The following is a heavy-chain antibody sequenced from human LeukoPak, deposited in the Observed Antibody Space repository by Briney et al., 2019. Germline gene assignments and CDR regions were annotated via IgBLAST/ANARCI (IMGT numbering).Heavy chain of an antibody. J-gene: IGHJ6*02. CDR3: ARRYCGSISCFKGDNSYYGMDV. CDR1: GYSFSSYW. D-gene: IGHD2-2*01. V-gene: IGHV5-51*07. CDR2: PYPGDSGT. Sequence: GEPLKISCEGSGYSFSSYWIGWVHHMPGKGLWFIGLPYPGDSGTRYSPSFQGPVSISSDKSSLTASRQWSSMKASHTAMYFGARRYCGSISCFKGDNSYYGMDVWGQGTTITVSS.